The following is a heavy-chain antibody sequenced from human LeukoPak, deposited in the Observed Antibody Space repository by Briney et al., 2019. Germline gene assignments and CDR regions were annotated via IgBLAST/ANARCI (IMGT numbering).Heavy chain of an antibody. V-gene: IGHV1-2*06. CDR1: GYTFTSYY. D-gene: IGHD6-19*01. CDR3: ARDPYSSGADLDY. Sequence: GASVKVSCKASGYTFTSYYMHWVRQAPGQGLEWMGLINPTGDSTGYAQKFQGRVTMTRDTSISTAYMELSRLRSDDTAVYYCARDPYSSGADLDYWGQGTLVTVSS. CDR2: INPTGDST. J-gene: IGHJ4*02.